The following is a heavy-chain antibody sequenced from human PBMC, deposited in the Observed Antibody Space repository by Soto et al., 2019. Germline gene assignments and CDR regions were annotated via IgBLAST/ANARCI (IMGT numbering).Heavy chain of an antibody. CDR3: ARGFEYSLGWGRYFRVFDI. J-gene: IGHJ3*02. V-gene: IGHV4-34*01. Sequence: ASETLSLTCAVFGGSFSGYYWSWVRQPPGKGLEWIGEINHSGSTNHNPSLESRVTLSVDTSKNQFSLKLSSVTAADTAVYYCARGFEYSLGWGRYFRVFDIGGQGTWVTVSS. CDR2: INHSGST. D-gene: IGHD3-10*01. CDR1: GGSFSGYY.